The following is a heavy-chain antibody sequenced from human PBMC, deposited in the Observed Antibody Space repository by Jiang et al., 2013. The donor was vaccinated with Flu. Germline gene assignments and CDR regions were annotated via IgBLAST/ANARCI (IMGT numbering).Heavy chain of an antibody. CDR1: GYTFTNNY. CDR3: ARGGLITVPGRAKSHFDN. J-gene: IGHJ4*02. Sequence: SGAEVKKPGASVTVSCKASGYTFTNNYIHWVRQAPGHGLQWMGVLNPTAGSTTYGHNFLGRLTLTRDTSTSTLYMELKSLTNEDTAVYYCARGGLITVPGRAKSHFDNWGQGTPVTVSS. V-gene: IGHV1-46*01. CDR2: LNPTAGST. D-gene: IGHD6-13*01.